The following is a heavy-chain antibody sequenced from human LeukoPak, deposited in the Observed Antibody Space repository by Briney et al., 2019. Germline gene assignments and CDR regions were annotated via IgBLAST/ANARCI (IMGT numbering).Heavy chain of an antibody. Sequence: ASVKVSCKASGGTFSSYAISWVRQAPGQGLEWMGRIIPILGIANYAQKFQGRVTITADKPTSTAYMELSSLRSEDTAVYYCARDFDLRISHKSNQYGMDVWGQGTTVTVSS. J-gene: IGHJ6*02. D-gene: IGHD1-14*01. CDR3: ARDFDLRISHKSNQYGMDV. CDR1: GGTFSSYA. V-gene: IGHV1-69*04. CDR2: IIPILGIA.